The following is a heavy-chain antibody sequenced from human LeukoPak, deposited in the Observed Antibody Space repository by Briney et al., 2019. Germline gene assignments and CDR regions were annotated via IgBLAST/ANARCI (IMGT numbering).Heavy chain of an antibody. V-gene: IGHV4-61*02. J-gene: IGHJ6*03. CDR3: ARVDYVWGSSYYYYYYMDV. CDR2: IYTSGST. D-gene: IGHD3-16*01. Sequence: SETLSLTCTVSGGSISSGSYYWSRTRQPAGKGLEWIGRIYTSGSTNYNPSLKSRVTISVDTSKNQSSLKLSSVTAADTAVYYCARVDYVWGSSYYYYYYMDVWGKGTTVTVSS. CDR1: GGSISSGSYY.